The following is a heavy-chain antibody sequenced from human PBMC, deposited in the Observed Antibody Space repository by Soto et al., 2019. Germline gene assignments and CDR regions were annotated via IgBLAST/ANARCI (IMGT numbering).Heavy chain of an antibody. CDR1: GFTFDTYW. CDR2: IKPDGSED. Sequence: EVQLVESGGGLVQPGGSLRLSCAASGFTFDTYWMTWIRQAPGKGLEWVATIKPDGSEDYYVDSVRGRFTISRDNANNSLHLQMNSLRAEDTALSSCATVYGYYYSYMNVWGKGTTVSVSS. D-gene: IGHD3-16*01. J-gene: IGHJ6*03. CDR3: ATVYGYYYSYMNV. V-gene: IGHV3-7*01.